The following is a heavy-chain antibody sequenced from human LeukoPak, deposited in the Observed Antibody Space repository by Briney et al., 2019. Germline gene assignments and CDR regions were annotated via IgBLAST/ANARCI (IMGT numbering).Heavy chain of an antibody. Sequence: SETLSLTCTVSGGSINSGDYYWSWIRQPPGKGLEWIGYIYYSGSTYYNPSLKSRVTISVDTSKNQFSLQLSSVTAADTTVYYCDTERPEWGAYSLLEYYYMDVWGKGTTVTVSS. J-gene: IGHJ6*03. D-gene: IGHD1-1*01. CDR1: GGSINSGDYY. V-gene: IGHV4-30-4*08. CDR2: IYYSGST. CDR3: DTERPEWGAYSLLEYYYMDV.